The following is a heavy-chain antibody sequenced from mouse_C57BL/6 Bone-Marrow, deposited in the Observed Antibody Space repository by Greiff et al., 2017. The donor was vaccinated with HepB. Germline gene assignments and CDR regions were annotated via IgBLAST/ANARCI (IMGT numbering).Heavy chain of an antibody. V-gene: IGHV1-55*01. Sequence: VQLQQPGAELVKPGASVKMSCRASGYTFTSSWLTGVKQRPGKGLEWIGDIYPGSGSTNYNEKFKSKATLPVDTSSSTAYMQLSSLTSEDSAVYYCARGELRLPWFAYWGQGTLVTVSA. CDR2: IYPGSGST. CDR3: ARGELRLPWFAY. D-gene: IGHD3-2*02. J-gene: IGHJ3*01. CDR1: GYTFTSSW.